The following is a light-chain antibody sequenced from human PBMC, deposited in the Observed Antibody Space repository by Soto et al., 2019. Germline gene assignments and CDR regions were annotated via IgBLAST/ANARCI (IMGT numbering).Light chain of an antibody. CDR3: QVWDSTSDHYV. CDR1: SIGTKS. CDR2: DDT. Sequence: YELTQPPSVSVAPGQTATITCGGNSIGTKSVHWYQQKPGQAPVLVVYDDTDRPSGISARFSGSNSGNTATLTINWVEAGDEADYHCQVWDSTSDHYVFGSGTKLTVL. J-gene: IGLJ1*01. V-gene: IGLV3-21*02.